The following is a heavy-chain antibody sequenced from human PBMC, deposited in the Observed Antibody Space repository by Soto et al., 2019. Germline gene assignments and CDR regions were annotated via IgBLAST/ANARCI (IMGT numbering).Heavy chain of an antibody. D-gene: IGHD3-3*01. Sequence: PSETLSLTCTVSGGSISSYYWSWIRQPPGKGLEWIGYIYYSGSTNYNPSLKSRVTISVDTSKNQFSLKLSSVTAADTAVYYCARGGYDFWSGLSENWFDPWVQGTLVTVSS. CDR3: ARGGYDFWSGLSENWFDP. CDR2: IYYSGST. J-gene: IGHJ5*02. CDR1: GGSISSYY. V-gene: IGHV4-59*01.